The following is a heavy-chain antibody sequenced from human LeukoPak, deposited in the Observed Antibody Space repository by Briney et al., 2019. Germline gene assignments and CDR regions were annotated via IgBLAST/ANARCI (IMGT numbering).Heavy chain of an antibody. D-gene: IGHD3-22*01. CDR1: GYTFTGYY. CDR3: ARPAPYYYDSSGYYLQL. V-gene: IGHV1-2*02. Sequence: ASVKVSCKASGYTFTGYYMHWVGQAPGQGLEWMGWINPNSGGTNYAQKFQGRVTMTRDTSISTAYMELSRLRSDDTAVYYCARPAPYYYDSSGYYLQLWGQGTLVTVPS. CDR2: INPNSGGT. J-gene: IGHJ1*01.